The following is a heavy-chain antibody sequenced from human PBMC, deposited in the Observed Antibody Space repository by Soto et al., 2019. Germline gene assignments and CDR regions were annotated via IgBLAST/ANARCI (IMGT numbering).Heavy chain of an antibody. Sequence: PSETLSLTCTVSGGSISSYYWSWIRQPPGKGLEWIGYIYYSGSTNYNPSLKNRVTISVDTSKNQFSLKLSSVTAADTAVYYCARDGGTAYWFDPWGQGTLVTVSS. CDR1: GGSISSYY. CDR2: IYYSGST. CDR3: ARDGGTAYWFDP. J-gene: IGHJ5*02. D-gene: IGHD1-26*01. V-gene: IGHV4-59*01.